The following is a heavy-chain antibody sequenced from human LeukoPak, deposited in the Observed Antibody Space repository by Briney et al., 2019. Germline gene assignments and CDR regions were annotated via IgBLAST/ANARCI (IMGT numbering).Heavy chain of an antibody. J-gene: IGHJ4*02. Sequence: GGSLRLSCAASGFAFTTSDMYWLRLAPGKGLERVASVRYDGRNKYYTDSVKGRFTISRDNSKNTLYLQMNNLKPEDTAVYYCAKSGTNWLTYFDYWGQGTLV. CDR3: AKSGTNWLTYFDY. V-gene: IGHV3-30*02. D-gene: IGHD2-8*01. CDR2: VRYDGRNK. CDR1: GFAFTTSD.